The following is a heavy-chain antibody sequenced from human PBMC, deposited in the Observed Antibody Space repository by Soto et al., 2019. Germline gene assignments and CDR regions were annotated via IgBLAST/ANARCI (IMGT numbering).Heavy chain of an antibody. D-gene: IGHD2-21*02. CDR2: SNIGNGNT. Sequence: QVQLVQSGAEVKKPGASVRVACRTSGYTFTSYAIQWVRQAPGQGLEWMAWSNIGNGNTKYSQKFQGRVTVSRDTSASTAYMELSSLRSEDTAVYYGAREPLCGGVCYDHWLDPWGQGTLVTVSS. V-gene: IGHV1-3*04. CDR3: AREPLCGGVCYDHWLDP. CDR1: GYTFTSYA. J-gene: IGHJ5*02.